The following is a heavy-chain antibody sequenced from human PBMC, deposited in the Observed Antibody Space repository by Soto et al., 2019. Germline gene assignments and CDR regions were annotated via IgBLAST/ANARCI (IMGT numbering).Heavy chain of an antibody. CDR2: ISWDGGST. D-gene: IGHD3-3*01. CDR3: ARDLYSRYLEPCALDV. J-gene: IGHJ6*02. CDR1: GFTFDDYT. V-gene: IGHV3-43*01. Sequence: GGSLRLSCAASGFTFDDYTMHWVRQAPGKGLEWVSLISWDGGSTYYADSVKGRFTISRDNSKNSLYLHMNSLRTEDTAVHYCARDLYSRYLEPCALDVWGQVTSVTLSS.